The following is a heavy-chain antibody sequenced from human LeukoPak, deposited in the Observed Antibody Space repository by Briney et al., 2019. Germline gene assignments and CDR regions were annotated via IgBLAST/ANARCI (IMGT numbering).Heavy chain of an antibody. Sequence: SVKVSCKASGYTFTSYGISWVRQAPGQGLEWMGGIIPIFGTANYAQKFQGRVTITADKSTSTAYMELSSLRSEDTAVYCCARAAIDYGDYFYYFDYWGQGTLVTVSS. J-gene: IGHJ4*02. V-gene: IGHV1-69*06. CDR3: ARAAIDYGDYFYYFDY. D-gene: IGHD4-17*01. CDR1: GYTFTSYG. CDR2: IIPIFGTA.